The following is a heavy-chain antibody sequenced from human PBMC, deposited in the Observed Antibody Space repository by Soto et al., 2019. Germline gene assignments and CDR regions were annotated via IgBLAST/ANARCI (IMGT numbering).Heavy chain of an antibody. Sequence: ASVKVSCKASGGSFSSYAISWVRQAPGQGLEWMGGIIPIVGTGNYAQNFQGRVTITADESTSTAYMELSSLRSEDTAMYYCARDLRAAGRPVMDVWGQVXTVTVYS. D-gene: IGHD6-13*01. J-gene: IGHJ6*02. CDR1: GGSFSSYA. CDR2: IIPIVGTG. CDR3: ARDLRAAGRPVMDV. V-gene: IGHV1-69*13.